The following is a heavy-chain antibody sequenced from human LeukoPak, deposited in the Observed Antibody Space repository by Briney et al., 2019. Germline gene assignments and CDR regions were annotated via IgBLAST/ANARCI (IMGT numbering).Heavy chain of an antibody. CDR1: GFTFSSYA. J-gene: IGHJ4*02. Sequence: GGSLRLSCAASGFTFSSYAMSWVRQAPGKGLEWVSALSGSGGYTYYADSVRGRFTISRDNSKNTLYVQMNSLRAEDTAVYYCAKSHYGDFQPMYFDYWGQGTLVTVSS. CDR2: LSGSGGYT. D-gene: IGHD4-17*01. CDR3: AKSHYGDFQPMYFDY. V-gene: IGHV3-23*01.